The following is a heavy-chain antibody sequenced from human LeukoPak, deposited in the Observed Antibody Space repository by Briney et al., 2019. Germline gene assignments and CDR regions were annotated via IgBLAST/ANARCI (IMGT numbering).Heavy chain of an antibody. CDR1: GFTFSSYA. CDR3: AKDLHYYDSSGYNTPFDY. CDR2: ISGSGGST. Sequence: GGSLRLSCAASGFTFSSYAMSWVRQAPGKGLEWVSAISGSGGSTYYADSVKGRFTISRDNSKNTLYPQMNSLRAEDTAVYYCAKDLHYYDSSGYNTPFDYWGQGTLVTVSS. D-gene: IGHD3-22*01. V-gene: IGHV3-23*01. J-gene: IGHJ4*02.